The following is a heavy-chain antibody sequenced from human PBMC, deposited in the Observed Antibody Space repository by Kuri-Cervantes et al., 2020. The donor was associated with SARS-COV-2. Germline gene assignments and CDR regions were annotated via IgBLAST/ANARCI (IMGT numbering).Heavy chain of an antibody. Sequence: GESLKISCAASGFTFSSYAMHWVRQAPGKGLEWVAVISYDGSNKYYADSVKGRFTISRDNSKNTLYLQMNSLRAEDTAVYYCARAGGGSYYGCFDPWGQGTLVTVSS. J-gene: IGHJ5*02. V-gene: IGHV3-30-3*01. CDR1: GFTFSSYA. D-gene: IGHD1-26*01. CDR3: ARAGGGSYYGCFDP. CDR2: ISYDGSNK.